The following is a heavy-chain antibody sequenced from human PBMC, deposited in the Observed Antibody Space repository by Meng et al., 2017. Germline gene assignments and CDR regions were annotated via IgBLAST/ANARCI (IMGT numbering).Heavy chain of an antibody. D-gene: IGHD3-16*01. Sequence: QGQLVRSGAEVKKPGPPVKVSCKASGVPFSSYAISWVRQAPGQGLEWMGRINPNSGGTNYAQKFQGRVTMTRDTSISTAYMELSRLRSDDTAVYYCARSERYVLGFDYWGQGTLVTVS. V-gene: IGHV1-2*06. J-gene: IGHJ4*02. CDR3: ARSERYVLGFDY. CDR2: INPNSGGT. CDR1: GVPFSSYA.